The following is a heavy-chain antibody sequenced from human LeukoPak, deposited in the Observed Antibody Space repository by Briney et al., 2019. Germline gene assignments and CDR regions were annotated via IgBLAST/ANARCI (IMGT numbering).Heavy chain of an antibody. J-gene: IGHJ4*02. V-gene: IGHV4-39*01. CDR3: ARRITGTTSDSFDY. CDR1: GGSVSSSSYY. D-gene: IGHD1-20*01. Sequence: SETLSLTCTVSGGSVSSSSYYWGWIRQPPGKGLEWIGSINYSGSTYYNPSLKSRVTISVDTSKNQFSLKLSSVTAADTAVYYCARRITGTTSDSFDYWGQGTLVTVSS. CDR2: INYSGST.